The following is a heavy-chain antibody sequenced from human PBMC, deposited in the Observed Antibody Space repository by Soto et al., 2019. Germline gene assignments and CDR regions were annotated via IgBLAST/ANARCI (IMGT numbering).Heavy chain of an antibody. D-gene: IGHD2-2*01. CDR2: IYHSGNN. CDR3: GGGCSSSARCSPKYAVDV. J-gene: IGHJ6*02. Sequence: QLQLQESGSGLVKPSQTLSLTCAVSGASISGSGYSWSWIRQTPGKGLEWIGYIYHSGNNYYNPSLKSRVTISVDTSKNQFSLNLTSVTAADTAVYYCGGGCSSSARCSPKYAVDVWCQGTTVTVSS. V-gene: IGHV4-30-2*01. CDR1: GASISGSGYS.